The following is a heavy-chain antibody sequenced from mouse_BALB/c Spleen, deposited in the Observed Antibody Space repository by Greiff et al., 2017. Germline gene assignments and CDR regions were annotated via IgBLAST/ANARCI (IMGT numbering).Heavy chain of an antibody. CDR3: ARPSTGNWFAY. V-gene: IGHV7-3*02. Sequence: EVMLVESGGGLVQPGGSLRLSCATSGFTFTDYYMSWVRQPPGKALEWLGFIRNKANGYTTEYSASVKGRFTISRDNSQSILYLQMNTLRAEDSATYYCARPSTGNWFAYWGQGTLVTVSA. J-gene: IGHJ3*01. CDR2: IRNKANGYTT. D-gene: IGHD4-1*02. CDR1: GFTFTDYY.